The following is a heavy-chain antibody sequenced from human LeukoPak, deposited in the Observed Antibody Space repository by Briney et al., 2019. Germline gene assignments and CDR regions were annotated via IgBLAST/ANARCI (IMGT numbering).Heavy chain of an antibody. CDR1: GYTFTSYD. D-gene: IGHD3-3*01. J-gene: IGHJ5*02. CDR3: PRGITIFGVVTKGWFDP. V-gene: IGHV1-8*01. Sequence: GASVKVSCKASGYTFTSYDINWVRQATGQGLEWMGWMNPNSGNTGYAQKFQGRVTMTRNTSISTAYMELSSLRSEDTAVYYCPRGITIFGVVTKGWFDPWGQGTLVTVSS. CDR2: MNPNSGNT.